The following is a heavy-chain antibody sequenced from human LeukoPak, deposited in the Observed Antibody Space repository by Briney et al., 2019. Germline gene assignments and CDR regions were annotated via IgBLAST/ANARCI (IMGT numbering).Heavy chain of an antibody. J-gene: IGHJ4*02. CDR2: ISSSGTPI. CDR1: GFTFSSYE. V-gene: IGHV3-48*03. CDR3: AREKTASGGDCYDS. D-gene: IGHD2-15*01. Sequence: GGSLRLSCAASGFTFSSYEMNWVRQAPGKGLEWVSYISSSGTPIHYADSVKGRFTISRDNAKNSLFLQMNSLRAEDTAVYYCAREKTASGGDCYDSWGQGTLVTVSS.